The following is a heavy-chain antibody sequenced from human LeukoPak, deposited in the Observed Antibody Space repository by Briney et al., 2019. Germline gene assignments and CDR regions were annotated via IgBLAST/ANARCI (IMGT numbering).Heavy chain of an antibody. J-gene: IGHJ4*02. V-gene: IGHV4-34*01. CDR2: INHSGST. D-gene: IGHD2-2*01. CDR3: ASTGRCSTTCPLDY. CDR1: GGSFRGYY. Sequence: SETLSLTCAVYGGSFRGYYWSWIRQPPGKGLEWIGEINHSGSTNYNPSLKSRVTISLDTSMKKFSLKLNSVTAADTAVYYCASTGRCSTTCPLDYWGQGTLVTVSS.